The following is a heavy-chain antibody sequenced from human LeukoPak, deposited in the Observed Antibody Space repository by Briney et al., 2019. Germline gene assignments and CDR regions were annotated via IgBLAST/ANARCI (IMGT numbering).Heavy chain of an antibody. Sequence: GGSLRLSCAASGFTFTSYAMSWVRQAPGKGLEWVSTISGSGGNTFYADSVKGRFTISRDNSKSTLYLQLNSLRAEDTALYYCAKDPPSTTRGTFDIWGQGTMVTVSS. CDR1: GFTFTSYA. J-gene: IGHJ3*02. CDR2: ISGSGGNT. V-gene: IGHV3-23*01. CDR3: AKDPPSTTRGTFDI. D-gene: IGHD1-26*01.